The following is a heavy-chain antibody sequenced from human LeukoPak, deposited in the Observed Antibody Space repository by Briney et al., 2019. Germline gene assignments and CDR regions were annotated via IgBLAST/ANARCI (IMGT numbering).Heavy chain of an antibody. D-gene: IGHD3-22*01. J-gene: IGHJ4*02. Sequence: PGRSLRLSCAASGFSFSHFAMHWVRQAPGKGLEWVAVISYDGRTKIYADSVKDRFTFSRDNSQNTLSLQMDSLRPKDTAIYYCAKDAGYYDTSGESLDHWGQGTLVTVSS. CDR2: ISYDGRTK. CDR1: GFSFSHFA. CDR3: AKDAGYYDTSGESLDH. V-gene: IGHV3-30*18.